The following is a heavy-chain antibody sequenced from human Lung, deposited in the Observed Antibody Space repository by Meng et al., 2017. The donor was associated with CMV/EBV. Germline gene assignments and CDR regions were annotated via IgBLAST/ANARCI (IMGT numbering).Heavy chain of an antibody. Sequence: GESLKISRSASGFTFNTYAMHRVRQATGKGLEWVAVISYDGSNKYTADSVQGRLTISRDNSKNNLYLQMNSLTVEDTGVYYCVRDQGGESMIAVLIERFGMDVWGQGTTVTVSS. D-gene: IGHD3-22*01. CDR1: GFTFNTYA. V-gene: IGHV3-30*04. CDR2: ISYDGSNK. CDR3: VRDQGGESMIAVLIERFGMDV. J-gene: IGHJ6*02.